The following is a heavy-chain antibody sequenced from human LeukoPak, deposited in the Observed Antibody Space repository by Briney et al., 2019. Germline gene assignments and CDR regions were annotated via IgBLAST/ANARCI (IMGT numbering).Heavy chain of an antibody. Sequence: GGSLRLSCAASGFTFSRYEMNWVRQAPGKGLEWVSYISSSGSTIYYADSVKGRFTISRDNAKNSLYLQMNSLRAEDTAVYYCARSPEVVPAAMRAFDIWGQGTMVTVSS. CDR3: ARSPEVVPAAMRAFDI. CDR2: ISSSGSTI. J-gene: IGHJ3*02. D-gene: IGHD2-2*01. V-gene: IGHV3-48*03. CDR1: GFTFSRYE.